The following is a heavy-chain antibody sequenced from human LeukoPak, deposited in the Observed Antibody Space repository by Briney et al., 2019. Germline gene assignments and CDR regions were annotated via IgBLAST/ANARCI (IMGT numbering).Heavy chain of an antibody. CDR2: ISSNGGST. D-gene: IGHD3-10*01. CDR1: GFTFSSYA. CDR3: VFGGLADSYYFDY. Sequence: GGSLRLSCSASGFTFSSYAMHWVRQAPGKGLEYVSAISSNGGSTYCADSVKGRFTISRDNSKNTLYLQMSSLRAEDTAVYYCVFGGLADSYYFDYWGQGTLVTVSS. V-gene: IGHV3-64D*06. J-gene: IGHJ4*02.